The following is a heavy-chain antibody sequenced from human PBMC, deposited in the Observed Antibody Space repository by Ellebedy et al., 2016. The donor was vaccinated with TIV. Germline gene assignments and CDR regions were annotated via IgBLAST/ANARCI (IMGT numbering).Heavy chain of an antibody. CDR3: ARAPLSGVFYGMDV. CDR2: INPGGGGT. V-gene: IGHV1-46*01. Sequence: AASVKVSCKASGYTFTDYLMNWVRQAPGQGLEWMRIINPGGGGTSYAQKFQGRVTMTRDTSTNTVYMELSSLSSEDTALYYCARAPLSGVFYGMDVWGQGTTVTVSS. CDR1: GYTFTDYL. J-gene: IGHJ6*02. D-gene: IGHD3-16*02.